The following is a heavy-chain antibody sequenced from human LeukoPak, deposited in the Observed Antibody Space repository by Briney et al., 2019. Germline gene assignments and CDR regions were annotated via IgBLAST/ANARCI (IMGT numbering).Heavy chain of an antibody. D-gene: IGHD3-22*01. Sequence: SETLSLTCTVSGGSISSYYWSWIRQPPGKGLEWIGYIYYSGSTNYNPSLKSRVTISVDTSKNQFSLKLSSVTAADTAVYYCARVVYDSSGYRVDYWGQGTLVTVSS. V-gene: IGHV4-59*08. J-gene: IGHJ4*02. CDR3: ARVVYDSSGYRVDY. CDR2: IYYSGST. CDR1: GGSISSYY.